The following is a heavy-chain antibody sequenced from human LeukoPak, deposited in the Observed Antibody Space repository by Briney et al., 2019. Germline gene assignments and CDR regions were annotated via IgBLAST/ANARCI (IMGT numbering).Heavy chain of an antibody. D-gene: IGHD3-10*01. V-gene: IGHV6-1*01. CDR3: AREPATPYYGSGSYYKGFGY. CDR1: GDSVSSNSAA. J-gene: IGHJ4*02. Sequence: SQTLSLTCAISGDSVSSNSAAWNWIRQSSSRGLEWLGRTYYRSKWYNDYAVSVKSRITINPDTSKNQFSLQLNSVTPEDTAVYYCAREPATPYYGSGSYYKGFGYWGQGTLVTVSS. CDR2: TYYRSKWYN.